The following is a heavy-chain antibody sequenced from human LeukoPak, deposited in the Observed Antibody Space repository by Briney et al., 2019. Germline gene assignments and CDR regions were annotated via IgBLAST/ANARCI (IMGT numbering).Heavy chain of an antibody. Sequence: PSETLSLTCAVSGYSISSGYYWGWIRQPPGKGLEWIGSIYHSGSTYYNPSLKSRVIISVDTSKNQFSLKLSSVTAADTAVYYCASDKRYYDFWSGYPRYFDYWGQGTLVTVSS. CDR2: IYHSGST. D-gene: IGHD3-3*01. CDR3: ASDKRYYDFWSGYPRYFDY. J-gene: IGHJ4*02. V-gene: IGHV4-38-2*01. CDR1: GYSISSGYY.